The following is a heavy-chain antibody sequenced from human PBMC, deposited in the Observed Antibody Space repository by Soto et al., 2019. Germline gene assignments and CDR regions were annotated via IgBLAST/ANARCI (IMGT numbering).Heavy chain of an antibody. CDR2: INQDGSEQ. CDR1: RFTFSNYW. CDR3: GGLGPYSCRDGFDI. V-gene: IGHV3-7*02. Sequence: EVQLVESGGGLVQPGGSLRLSCAASRFTFSNYWMSWVRQAPGKGLEWVANINQDGSEQYFVDSLKGRFTISRDNARNTLYLLLISLRGEDAAVVYCGGLGPYSCRDGFDIWCQGTMVTVSS. D-gene: IGHD2-15*01. J-gene: IGHJ3*02.